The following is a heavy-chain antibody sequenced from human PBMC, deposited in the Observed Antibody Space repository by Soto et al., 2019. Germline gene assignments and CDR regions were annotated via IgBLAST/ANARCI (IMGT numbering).Heavy chain of an antibody. CDR3: ARLSVDTAMVNSGMDV. D-gene: IGHD5-18*01. CDR2: IYPGDSDT. CDR1: GYSFTSYW. J-gene: IGHJ6*02. Sequence: GESLKISCKGSGYSFTSYWIGWVRQMPGHGLEWMGIIYPGDSDTRYSPSFQGQVTISADKSISTAYLQWSSLKASGTAMYYCARLSVDTAMVNSGMDVWGQGTTVTVSS. V-gene: IGHV5-51*01.